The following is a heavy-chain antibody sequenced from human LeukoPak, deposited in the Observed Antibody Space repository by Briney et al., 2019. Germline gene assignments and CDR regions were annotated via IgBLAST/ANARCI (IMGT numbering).Heavy chain of an antibody. CDR2: MYQSGST. CDR1: GYSISSGYY. CDR3: ASTPTEYCSSTSCYENDY. D-gene: IGHD2-2*01. Sequence: SETLSLTCTVSGYSISSGYYWGWIRQPPGKGLEWIAGMYQSGSTCYNPSLKSRVTISVDTSKNQFSLKLSSVTAADTAVYYCASTPTEYCSSTSCYENDYWGQGTLVTVSS. J-gene: IGHJ4*02. V-gene: IGHV4-38-2*02.